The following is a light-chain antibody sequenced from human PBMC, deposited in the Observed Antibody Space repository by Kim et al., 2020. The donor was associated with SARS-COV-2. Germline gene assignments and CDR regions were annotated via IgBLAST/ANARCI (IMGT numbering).Light chain of an antibody. Sequence: DVVMTQSPLSLPVTLGQPASISCRSSQSLVHSDGNTYLNWFQQRPGQSPRRLIYKVSKRDSGVPDRFSGSGSGTDFTLKISRVEAAEDGVFYCRKHTPCPPYTFGEGTKLEI. V-gene: IGKV2-30*02. J-gene: IGKJ2*01. CDR2: KVS. CDR3: RKHTPCPPYT. CDR1: QSLVHSDGNTY.